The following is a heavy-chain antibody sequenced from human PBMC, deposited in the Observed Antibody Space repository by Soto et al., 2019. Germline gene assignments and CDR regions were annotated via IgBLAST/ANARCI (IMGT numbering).Heavy chain of an antibody. J-gene: IGHJ4*02. CDR1: GFTFTSSA. Sequence: SLKVSCNASGFTFTSSAFQWVRQARGQRLEWIGWIAVGSGYTNYAQRFQDRVTLTRDMSTATTYMELSRLTSEDTAIYYCAADATAWQQMVPSDYWGQGTLVTVSS. CDR3: AADATAWQQMVPSDY. CDR2: IAVGSGYT. D-gene: IGHD2-8*01. V-gene: IGHV1-58*01.